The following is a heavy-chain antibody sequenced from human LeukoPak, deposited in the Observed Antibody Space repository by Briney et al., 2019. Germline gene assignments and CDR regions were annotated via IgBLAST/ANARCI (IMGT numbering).Heavy chain of an antibody. CDR2: INTNTGNP. D-gene: IGHD2-2*01. CDR1: GYTFTSYA. V-gene: IGHV7-4-1*02. Sequence: ASVKVSCKASGYTFTSYAMNWVRQAPGQGLEWMGWINTNTGNPTYAQGFTGRFVFSLDTSVSTAYLQISSLEAEDTAVYYCARGVRSTSPTYWFDPWGQGTLVTVSS. CDR3: ARGVRSTSPTYWFDP. J-gene: IGHJ5*02.